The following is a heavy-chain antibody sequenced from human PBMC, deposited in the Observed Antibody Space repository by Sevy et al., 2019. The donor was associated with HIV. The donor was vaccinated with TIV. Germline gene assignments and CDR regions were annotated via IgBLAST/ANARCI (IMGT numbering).Heavy chain of an antibody. D-gene: IGHD2-2*01. V-gene: IGHV4-34*01. CDR1: VGSFSGYY. CDR3: ARSPPVVVVPGAPSWFDP. J-gene: IGHJ5*02. Sequence: SETLSLTCGVHVGSFSGYYWNWIRQLPGKGLEWIGEINESGITYYNPSLKSRVTISVDTSKKQFSLKLNSVTAADTAVYFCARSPPVVVVPGAPSWFDPWGQGTLVTVSS. CDR2: INESGIT.